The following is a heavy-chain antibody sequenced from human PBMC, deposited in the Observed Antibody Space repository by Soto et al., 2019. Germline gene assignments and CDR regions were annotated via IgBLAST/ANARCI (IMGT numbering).Heavy chain of an antibody. CDR1: GFTFSSYW. CDR2: IKQDGSEK. V-gene: IGHV3-7*01. Sequence: EVQLVESGGGLVQPGGSLRLSCAASGFTFSSYWMSWVRQAPGKGLEWVANIKQDGSEKYYVDSVKGRFTISRDNAKNSLYLQMNSLRAEDTAVYYCAGRRGYSYGWEGGWFDPWGQGTLVTVSS. CDR3: AGRRGYSYGWEGGWFDP. D-gene: IGHD5-18*01. J-gene: IGHJ5*02.